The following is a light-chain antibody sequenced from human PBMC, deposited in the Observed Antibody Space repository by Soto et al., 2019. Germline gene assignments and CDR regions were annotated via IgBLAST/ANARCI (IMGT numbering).Light chain of an antibody. CDR1: QTISSDY. CDR2: GTS. J-gene: IGKJ1*01. V-gene: IGKV3-20*01. CDR3: QQYVGWT. Sequence: EIVLTQSPGTLSVSPGERATLSCRASQTISSDYLAWYQQKPGQAPSRLIYGTSSRATGIPDRFSGSGSGTDFTLTISRLEPEDSAIYYCQQYVGWTFGQGTKVEIK.